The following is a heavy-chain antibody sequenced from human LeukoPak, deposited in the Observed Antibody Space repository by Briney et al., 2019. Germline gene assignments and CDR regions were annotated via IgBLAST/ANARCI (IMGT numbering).Heavy chain of an antibody. Sequence: GGSLRLSCAASGFTFSSYGMHWVRQAPGKGLEWVAVISYDGSNKYYVDSVKGRFTISRDNSKNSLYLQMNSLRDEDTAVYYCAKSTLIGGKYSSSWYYFDYWGQGTLVTVSS. CDR2: ISYDGSNK. D-gene: IGHD6-13*01. CDR1: GFTFSSYG. CDR3: AKSTLIGGKYSSSWYYFDY. J-gene: IGHJ4*02. V-gene: IGHV3-30*18.